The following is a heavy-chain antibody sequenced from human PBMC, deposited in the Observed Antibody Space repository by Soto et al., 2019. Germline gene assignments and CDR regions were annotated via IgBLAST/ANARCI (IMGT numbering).Heavy chain of an antibody. V-gene: IGHV4-31*03. CDR1: GGSISSGGYY. J-gene: IGHJ5*02. CDR2: IYYSGST. CDR3: ARARGLGLGDYYDSSGYCWFDP. D-gene: IGHD3-22*01. Sequence: SETLSRTCTVSGGSISSGGYYCSWIRQHPGKGLEWIGYIYYSGSTYYNPSLKSRVTISVDTSKNQFSLKLSSVTAADTAVYYCARARGLGLGDYYDSSGYCWFDPWGQGTLVTVSS.